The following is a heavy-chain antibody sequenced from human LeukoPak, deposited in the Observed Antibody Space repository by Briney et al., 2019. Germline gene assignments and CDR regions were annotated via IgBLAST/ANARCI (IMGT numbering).Heavy chain of an antibody. V-gene: IGHV4-34*01. CDR2: INHSGST. D-gene: IGHD2-2*01. CDR3: ARSRGLRIVVVPAATYYFDY. J-gene: IGHJ4*02. Sequence: SETLSLTCAVYGGSFSGYYWSWIRQPPGKGLEWIGEINHSGSTNYNPSLKSRVTISVHTSKNQFSLKLSSGAAADTAVYYCARSRGLRIVVVPAATYYFDYWGQGTLVTVSS. CDR1: GGSFSGYY.